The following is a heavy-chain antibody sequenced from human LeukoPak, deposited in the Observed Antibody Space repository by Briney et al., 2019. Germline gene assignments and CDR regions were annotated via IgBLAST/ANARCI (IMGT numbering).Heavy chain of an antibody. CDR3: ARNPKVRRNYGRWFDP. D-gene: IGHD1-7*01. V-gene: IGHV4-39*01. CDR2: VYYSGST. CDR1: GGSISSSGYY. Sequence: SETLSLTCTVSGGSISSSGYYWGWIRQPPGKGLEWIGSVYYSGSTYYNPSLKSRVTISVDTSKNQFSLKLSSVTAADTAVYYCARNPKVRRNYGRWFDPWGQGTLVTVSS. J-gene: IGHJ5*02.